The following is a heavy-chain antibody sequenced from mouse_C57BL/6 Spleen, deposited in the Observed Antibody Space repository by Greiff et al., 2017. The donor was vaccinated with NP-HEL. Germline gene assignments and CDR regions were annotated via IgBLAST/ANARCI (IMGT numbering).Heavy chain of an antibody. CDR1: GYTFTSYW. CDR2: IDPSDSYT. V-gene: IGHV1-59*01. CDR3: ARSNDFSYAMDY. J-gene: IGHJ4*01. Sequence: QVQLQQPGAELVRPGTSVKLSCEASGYTFTSYWMHWVKQRPGQGLEWIGVIDPSDSYTNYNQKFKGKATLTVDTSSSTAYMQLSSLTSEDSAVYYCARSNDFSYAMDYWGQGTSVTVSS. D-gene: IGHD2-4*01.